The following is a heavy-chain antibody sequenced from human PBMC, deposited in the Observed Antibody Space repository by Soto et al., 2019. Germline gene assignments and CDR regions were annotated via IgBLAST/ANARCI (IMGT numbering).Heavy chain of an antibody. V-gene: IGHV3-7*01. J-gene: IGHJ4*02. CDR1: GFTFSSYA. CDR2: IKQDGSEK. CDR3: ARDYPRCSGGSCYGY. Sequence: PGGSLRLSCAASGFTFSSYAMSWVRQAPGKGLEWVANIKQDGSEKYYVDSVKGRFTISRDNAKNSLYLQMNSLRAEDTAVYYCARDYPRCSGGSCYGYWGQGTLVTVSS. D-gene: IGHD2-15*01.